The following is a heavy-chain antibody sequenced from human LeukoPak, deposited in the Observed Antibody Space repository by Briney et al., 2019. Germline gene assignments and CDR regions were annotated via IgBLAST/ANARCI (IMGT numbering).Heavy chain of an antibody. Sequence: GASVKVSCKASGYTFTSYDINWVRQATGQGLEWMGWMNPNSGNTGYAQKFQGRVTITRNTSISTAYMELSSPRSEDTAVYYCARGVLTGGYNRFDSWGQGTLVTVSS. CDR1: GYTFTSYD. CDR2: MNPNSGNT. J-gene: IGHJ5*01. D-gene: IGHD7-27*01. CDR3: ARGVLTGGYNRFDS. V-gene: IGHV1-8*03.